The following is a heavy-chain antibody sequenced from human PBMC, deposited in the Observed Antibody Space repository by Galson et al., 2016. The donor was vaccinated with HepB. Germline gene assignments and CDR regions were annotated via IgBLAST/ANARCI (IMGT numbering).Heavy chain of an antibody. J-gene: IGHJ2*01. CDR2: IYDSGST. CDR3: ARLGYYGSGSYWYFDL. Sequence: TLSLTCTVSGGSISSTGYYWGWIRQPPGKGLEWIGRIYDSGSTHYNPSLKSRVTISVDTSKDQFSLKLNFVTAADTAMYYCARLGYYGSGSYWYFDLWGRGTLVTVSS. V-gene: IGHV4-39*01. CDR1: GGSISSTGYY. D-gene: IGHD3-10*01.